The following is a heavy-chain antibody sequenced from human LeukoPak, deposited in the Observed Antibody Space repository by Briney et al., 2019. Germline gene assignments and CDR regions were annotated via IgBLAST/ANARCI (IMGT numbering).Heavy chain of an antibody. J-gene: IGHJ6*04. D-gene: IGHD3-10*02. Sequence: GGSLRLSCAASGFTFSSYSMNWVRQAPGKGLEWVSYISSSGSTIYYAGSVKGRFTISRDNAKNSLYLQMNSLRAEDTAVYYCAELGITMIGGVWGKGTTVTISS. CDR1: GFTFSSYS. V-gene: IGHV3-48*04. CDR2: ISSSGSTI. CDR3: AELGITMIGGV.